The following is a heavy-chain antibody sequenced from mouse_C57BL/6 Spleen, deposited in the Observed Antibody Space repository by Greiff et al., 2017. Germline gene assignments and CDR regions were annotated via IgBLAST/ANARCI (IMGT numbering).Heavy chain of an antibody. D-gene: IGHD4-1*01. V-gene: IGHV14-4*01. J-gene: IGHJ2*01. Sequence: VQLKQSGAELVRPGASVKLSCTASGFNIKDDYMHWVKQRPEQGLEWIGWIDPENGDTEYASKFQGKATITADTSSNTAYLQLSSLTSEDTAVYYCTTWVGRVYFDYWGQGTTLTVSS. CDR2: IDPENGDT. CDR1: GFNIKDDY. CDR3: TTWVGRVYFDY.